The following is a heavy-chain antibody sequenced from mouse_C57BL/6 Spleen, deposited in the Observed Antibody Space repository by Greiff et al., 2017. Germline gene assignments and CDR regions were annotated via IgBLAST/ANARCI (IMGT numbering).Heavy chain of an antibody. CDR1: GFSFNTYA. Sequence: DVHLVESGGGLVQPKGSLKLSCAASGFSFNTYAMNWVRQAPGKGLEWVARIRSKSNNYATYYADSVKDRFTISSDDSESMLYLQMNNLKTEDTAMYDCVRGGDDYWGQVASVTVSS. CDR2: IRSKSNNYAT. D-gene: IGHD3-3*01. V-gene: IGHV10-1*01. CDR3: VRGGDDY. J-gene: IGHJ4*01.